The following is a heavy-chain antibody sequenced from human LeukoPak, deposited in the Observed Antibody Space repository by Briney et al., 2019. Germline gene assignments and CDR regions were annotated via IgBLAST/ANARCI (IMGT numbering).Heavy chain of an antibody. CDR1: GFTFSDYY. Sequence: GGSLRLSCAASGFTFSDYYMNWIRQAPGKGLEWISYISSSGSSTRYADSVKGRFTIFRDNTRNSLYLQMTSLRADDTAVYYCASKGGNWGQGTLVTVSS. V-gene: IGHV3-11*03. D-gene: IGHD2-15*01. CDR3: ASKGGN. CDR2: ISSSGSST. J-gene: IGHJ4*02.